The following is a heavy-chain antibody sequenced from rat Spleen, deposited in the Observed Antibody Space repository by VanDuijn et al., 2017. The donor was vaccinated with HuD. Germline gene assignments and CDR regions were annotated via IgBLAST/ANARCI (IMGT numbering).Heavy chain of an antibody. J-gene: IGHJ3*01. D-gene: IGHD1-8*01. CDR1: GFTFSNHG. V-gene: IGHV5-29*01. Sequence: EVQLVESGGGLVQPGGSLKLSCLASGFTFSNHGMNWIRQAPGQGLEWVATISSDGGRNFYRDSVKGRFTISRDNAKRSLYLQMDSLRSEDTATYYCAKEGEGGYSSYPNWFAYWGQGTLVTVSS. CDR2: ISSDGGRN. CDR3: AKEGEGGYSSYPNWFAY.